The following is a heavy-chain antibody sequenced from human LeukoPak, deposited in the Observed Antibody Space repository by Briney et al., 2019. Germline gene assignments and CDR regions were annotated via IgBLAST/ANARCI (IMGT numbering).Heavy chain of an antibody. CDR3: ARLDYYGSGSYYILDY. J-gene: IGHJ4*02. CDR2: ISAYNGNT. Sequence: ASVKVSCKASGYTFTGYYMHWVRQAPGQGLERMGWISAYNGNTNYAQKLQGRVTKTTDTSTSTAYMELRSLRSDDTAVYYCARLDYYGSGSYYILDYWGQGTLVTVSS. CDR1: GYTFTGYY. V-gene: IGHV1-18*04. D-gene: IGHD3-10*01.